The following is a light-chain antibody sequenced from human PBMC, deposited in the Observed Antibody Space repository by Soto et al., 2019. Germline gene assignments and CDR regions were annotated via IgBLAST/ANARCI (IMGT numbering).Light chain of an antibody. J-gene: IGKJ1*01. CDR2: AAS. CDR3: QLYGTSPKP. Sequence: EIGLTQSPGTLSLSPSERATLSCRSSQTVSSNYLAWYQQKPGQAPRLLIYAASTRATGIPDRFSGSGSGTDFTLSISRLEPEDFAVYYCQLYGTSPKPFGQGTRWIS. V-gene: IGKV3-20*01. CDR1: QTVSSNY.